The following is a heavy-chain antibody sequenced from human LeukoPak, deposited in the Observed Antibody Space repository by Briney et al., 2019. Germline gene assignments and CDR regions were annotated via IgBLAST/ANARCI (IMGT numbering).Heavy chain of an antibody. D-gene: IGHD5-18*01. CDR3: ARVQVGPPAIVFYYYYYMDV. CDR1: GFTVSNNY. CDR2: IKQDGSEK. J-gene: IGHJ6*03. V-gene: IGHV3-7*01. Sequence: PGGSLRLSRAASGFTVSNNYMSWVRQAPGKGLEWVANIKQDGSEKYYVDSVKGRFTISRDNAKNSLYLQMNSLRAEDTAVYYCARVQVGPPAIVFYYYYYMDVWGKGTTVTVSS.